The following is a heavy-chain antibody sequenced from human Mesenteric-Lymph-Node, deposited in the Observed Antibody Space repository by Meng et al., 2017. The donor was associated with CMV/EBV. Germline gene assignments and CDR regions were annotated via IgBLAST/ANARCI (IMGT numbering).Heavy chain of an antibody. V-gene: IGHV4-59*01. CDR2: IYYSGST. J-gene: IGHJ6*02. CDR1: GGSISSYY. Sequence: SETLSLTCTVSGGSISSYYWSWIRQPPGKGLEWIGYIYYSGSTNYNPSLKSRVTISVDTSKNQFSLKLSSVTAADTAVYYCARGPRTSSSSRLYYYYYGMDVWGQGTTVTVSS. D-gene: IGHD6-6*01. CDR3: ARGPRTSSSSRLYYYYYGMDV.